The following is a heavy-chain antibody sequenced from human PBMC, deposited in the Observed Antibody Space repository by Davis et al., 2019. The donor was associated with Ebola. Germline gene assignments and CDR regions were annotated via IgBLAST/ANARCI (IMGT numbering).Heavy chain of an antibody. CDR3: AKDRWGSAQYFDY. D-gene: IGHD3-10*01. CDR1: GFTFSSYG. V-gene: IGHV3-30*02. CDR2: IRYDGSNK. J-gene: IGHJ4*02. Sequence: PGGSLRLSCAASGFTFSSYGMHWVRQAPGKGLEWVAFIRYDGSNKYYADSVKGRFTISRDNSKNTLYLQMNSLRAEDTAVYYCAKDRWGSAQYFDYWGQGTLVTVSS.